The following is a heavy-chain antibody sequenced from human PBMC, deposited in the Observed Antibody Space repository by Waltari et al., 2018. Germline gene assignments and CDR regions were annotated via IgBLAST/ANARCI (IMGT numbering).Heavy chain of an antibody. Sequence: QVQLQESGPGLVKPSGTLSLTCAVSGGSISSSNWWSWVRQPPGKGLEWIGEIYHSGSTHYNPSLKSRVTISVDTSKNQFSLKLSSVTAADTAVYYCARRAAITAAGPTYYMDVWGKGTTVTVSS. CDR1: GGSISSSNW. CDR2: IYHSGST. CDR3: ARRAAITAAGPTYYMDV. D-gene: IGHD6-13*01. J-gene: IGHJ6*03. V-gene: IGHV4-4*02.